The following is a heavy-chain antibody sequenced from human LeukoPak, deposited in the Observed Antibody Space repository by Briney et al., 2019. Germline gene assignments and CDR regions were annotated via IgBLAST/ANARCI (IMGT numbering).Heavy chain of an antibody. V-gene: IGHV4-59*01. CDR1: GGSISSYY. J-gene: IGHJ4*02. D-gene: IGHD3-10*01. Sequence: SETLSLTCTVSGGSISSYYWSWIRQPPGKGLEWIGYIYYSGSTNYNPSLKSRVTISVDMSKNQFSLKLSSVTAADTAVYYCARVGFREPAFDYWGQGTLVTVSS. CDR3: ARVGFREPAFDY. CDR2: IYYSGST.